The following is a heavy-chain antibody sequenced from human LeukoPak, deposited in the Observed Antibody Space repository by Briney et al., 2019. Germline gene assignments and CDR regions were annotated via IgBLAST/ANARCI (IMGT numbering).Heavy chain of an antibody. D-gene: IGHD2-21*01. Sequence: ASVKVSCKVSGYTLTELSMHWVRQAPGKGLEWMGGFDPEDGETIYAQKFQGRVTMTEDTSTDTAYMELSSLRSEDTAVYYCATATACGGDCYYPFGPWGQGTLVTVSS. CDR2: FDPEDGET. J-gene: IGHJ5*02. CDR1: GYTLTELS. V-gene: IGHV1-24*01. CDR3: ATATACGGDCYYPFGP.